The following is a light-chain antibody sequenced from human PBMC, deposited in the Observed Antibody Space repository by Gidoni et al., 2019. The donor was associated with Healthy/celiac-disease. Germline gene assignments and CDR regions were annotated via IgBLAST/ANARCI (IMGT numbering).Light chain of an antibody. V-gene: IGKV1-13*02. Sequence: IQLTQSPSSLSASVGDRVTITCRASQGISSALAWYQQKPGKAPKLLIYDASSLESGVPSRFSGSGSGTDFTLTISSLQPEDFATYYCQQFNSYPIFTFGPGTKVDIK. CDR2: DAS. CDR3: QQFNSYPIFT. CDR1: QGISSA. J-gene: IGKJ3*01.